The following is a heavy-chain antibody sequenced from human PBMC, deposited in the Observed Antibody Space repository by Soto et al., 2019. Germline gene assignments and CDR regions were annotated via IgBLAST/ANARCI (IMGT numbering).Heavy chain of an antibody. CDR1: GFTFSDYS. D-gene: IGHD2-15*01. J-gene: IGHJ4*02. V-gene: IGHV3-64D*08. Sequence: GGSLRLSCAASGFTFSDYSMHWVRQAPGKGLDYVSAISSSGDNTYYADSVKGRFTISRDNSKNSLYLQMSSLRAEDTAVYYCGKVGPKISVRSYYDYWGQGTRVTVSS. CDR3: GKVGPKISVRSYYDY. CDR2: ISSSGDNT.